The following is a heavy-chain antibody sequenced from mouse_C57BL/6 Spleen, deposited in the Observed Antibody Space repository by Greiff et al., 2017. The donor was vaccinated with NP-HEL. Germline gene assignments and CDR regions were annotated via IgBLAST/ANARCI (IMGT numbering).Heavy chain of an antibody. J-gene: IGHJ2*01. Sequence: QVQLKQPGAELVKPGASVKMSCKASGYTFTSYWITWVKQRPGQGLEWIGDIYPGSGSTNYNEKFKSKATLTVDTSSSTAYMQLSSLTSEDSAVYYCARGDSNYDGPYFDYWGQGTTLTVSS. CDR3: ARGDSNYDGPYFDY. CDR2: IYPGSGST. CDR1: GYTFTSYW. V-gene: IGHV1-55*01. D-gene: IGHD2-5*01.